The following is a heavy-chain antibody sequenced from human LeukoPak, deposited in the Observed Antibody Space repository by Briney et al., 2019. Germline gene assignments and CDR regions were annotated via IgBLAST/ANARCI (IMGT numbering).Heavy chain of an antibody. D-gene: IGHD5-12*01. V-gene: IGHV5-51*01. Sequence: GESLKISCKGSGYSLTSYWIGWVRQMPGKGLEWMGIIYPGDSDTRYSPSFQGQVTISADKSISTAYLQWSSLKASDTAMYYCASSPYLYSGYDFAFDIWGQGTMVTVSS. CDR1: GYSLTSYW. CDR3: ASSPYLYSGYDFAFDI. J-gene: IGHJ3*02. CDR2: IYPGDSDT.